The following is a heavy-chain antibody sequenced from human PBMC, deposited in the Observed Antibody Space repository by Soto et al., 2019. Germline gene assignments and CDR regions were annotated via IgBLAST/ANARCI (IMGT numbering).Heavy chain of an antibody. CDR1: CFNVSTNY. CDR3: ARGSGSLYYFHY. D-gene: IGHD1-26*01. CDR2: IYSGGTT. V-gene: IGHV3-53*01. J-gene: IGHJ4*02. Sequence: GGSLRLSCAASCFNVSTNYMTWVRQAPGKGLEWVSVIYSGGTTYYADSVKGRFIISRDNFKNTLYPQMNNLRAEDTALYYCARGSGSLYYFHYWGQGTLVTVSS.